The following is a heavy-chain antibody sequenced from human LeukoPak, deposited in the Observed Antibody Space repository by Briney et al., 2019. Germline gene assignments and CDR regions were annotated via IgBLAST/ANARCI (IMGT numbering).Heavy chain of an antibody. CDR1: GYTFTGYY. D-gene: IGHD5-12*01. J-gene: IGHJ5*02. Sequence: ASVKVSCKASGYTFTGYYMHWVRQAPGQGLEWMGWINPNSGGTNYAQKFQGRVTMTRDTSISTAYMELSRLRSDDTAVYYCAGDPRGYSGYDLRNWFDPWGQGTLVTVSS. CDR2: INPNSGGT. V-gene: IGHV1-2*02. CDR3: AGDPRGYSGYDLRNWFDP.